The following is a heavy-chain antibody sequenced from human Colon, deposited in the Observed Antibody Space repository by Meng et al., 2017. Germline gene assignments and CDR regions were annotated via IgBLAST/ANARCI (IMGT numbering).Heavy chain of an antibody. Sequence: VQLVQSGAEVKKPGAAVKVSCKASEYTFTSYDINWVRQATGQGLEWMGWMNPNSGNTGYAQKFQGRVTMTTDTSISTAYMELSRLRSDDTAVYYCARDLSGYYSFVDYWGQGTLVTVSS. CDR2: MNPNSGNT. V-gene: IGHV1-8*01. J-gene: IGHJ4*02. CDR1: EYTFTSYD. CDR3: ARDLSGYYSFVDY. D-gene: IGHD3-22*01.